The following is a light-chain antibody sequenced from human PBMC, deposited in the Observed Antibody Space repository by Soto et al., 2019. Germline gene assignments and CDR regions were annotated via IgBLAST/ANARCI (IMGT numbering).Light chain of an antibody. CDR2: DAS. Sequence: DIQMTQSASTLSASFGDRVTITWRASQSVTKWVAWYQQRPGQAPKVLIWDASSLQRGVPSRFSGSGSGTESTLTISSLQSEDFAEYHCQQYNSAQTFGQGTKVDIK. CDR1: QSVTKW. V-gene: IGKV1-5*01. J-gene: IGKJ1*01. CDR3: QQYNSAQT.